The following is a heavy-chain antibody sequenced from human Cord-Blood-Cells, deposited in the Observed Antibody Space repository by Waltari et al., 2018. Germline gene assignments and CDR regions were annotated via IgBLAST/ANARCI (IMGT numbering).Heavy chain of an antibody. CDR3: ARGGSGYYDFWSGYGPLFDY. Sequence: QLQLQESGSGLVKPSQTLSLTCAVPGGSISSGGYSWIWIRQPPGKGLAWIGYIYHSGSTYYNPSLKSRVTISVDRSKNQFSLKLSSVTAADTAVYYCARGGSGYYDFWSGYGPLFDYWGQGTLVTVSS. J-gene: IGHJ4*02. CDR1: GGSISSGGYS. CDR2: IYHSGST. V-gene: IGHV4-30-2*01. D-gene: IGHD3-3*01.